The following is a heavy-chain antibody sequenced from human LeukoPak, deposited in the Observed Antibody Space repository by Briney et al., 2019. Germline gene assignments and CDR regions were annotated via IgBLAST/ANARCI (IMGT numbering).Heavy chain of an antibody. J-gene: IGHJ4*02. Sequence: GASVKVSCKASGYTFTGYYMHWVRQAPGQGLEWMGWINPNSGGTNYAQKFQGRVTMTRDTSISTAYMELSRLRSDDTAVYYCARTLHYYDSSGYYQPLDYWGQGTLVTVSS. CDR2: INPNSGGT. D-gene: IGHD3-22*01. CDR1: GYTFTGYY. V-gene: IGHV1-2*02. CDR3: ARTLHYYDSSGYYQPLDY.